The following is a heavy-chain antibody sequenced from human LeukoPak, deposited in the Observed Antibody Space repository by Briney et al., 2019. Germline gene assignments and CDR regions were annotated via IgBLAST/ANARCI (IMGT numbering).Heavy chain of an antibody. D-gene: IGHD3-10*01. Sequence: NPSETLSLTCAVYGGSFSGYYWSWIRQPPGKGLEWIGEINHSGSTNYNPSLKSRVTISVDTSKNQFSLKLSSVTAADTAVYYCAGRPSGLLRFGEAQGGPVGDRFEPWGQGTLVNVSS. CDR2: INHSGST. J-gene: IGHJ5*02. CDR3: AGRPSGLLRFGEAQGGPVGDRFEP. CDR1: GGSFSGYY. V-gene: IGHV4-34*01.